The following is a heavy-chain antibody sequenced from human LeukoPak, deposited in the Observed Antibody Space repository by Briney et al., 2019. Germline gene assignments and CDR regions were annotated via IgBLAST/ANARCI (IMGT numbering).Heavy chain of an antibody. CDR2: INHSGST. CDR1: GGSFSGYY. Sequence: PSETLSLTCAVYGGSFSGYYWSWIRQPPGKGLEWIGEINHSGSTNYNPSLKSRVTISVDTSKNQFSLKLSSVTAADTAVCYCARGHPHYYDSSGYTTKNFDYWGQGTLVTVSS. V-gene: IGHV4-34*01. J-gene: IGHJ4*02. D-gene: IGHD3-22*01. CDR3: ARGHPHYYDSSGYTTKNFDY.